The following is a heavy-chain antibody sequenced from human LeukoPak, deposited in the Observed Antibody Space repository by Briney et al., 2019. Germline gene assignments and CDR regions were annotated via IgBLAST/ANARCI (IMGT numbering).Heavy chain of an antibody. CDR3: ARDSHWGFNAFDI. Sequence: SEPLSLTCTVSSGSISSYYWSWIRQPPGKGLEWIGYIYYSGSTNYNPSLNSRVTMSVDTSKNQFSLKLNSVTAADTAVYYCARDSHWGFNAFDIWGQGTMVTVSS. J-gene: IGHJ3*02. CDR2: IYYSGST. V-gene: IGHV4-59*01. D-gene: IGHD7-27*01. CDR1: SGSISSYY.